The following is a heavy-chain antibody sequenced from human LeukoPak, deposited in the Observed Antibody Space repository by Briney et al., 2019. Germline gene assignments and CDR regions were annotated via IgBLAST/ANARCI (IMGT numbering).Heavy chain of an antibody. CDR1: GYSFSIFG. D-gene: IGHD1-26*01. CDR2: ISAYNGKT. J-gene: IGHJ4*02. CDR3: ARGFGWELPDY. V-gene: IGHV1-18*01. Sequence: ASVKVSCKASGYSFSIFGVTWVRQAPGQGLEWMGSISAYNGKTNYAQKFQGRVTMTTDTSTSTAYMELRSLISDDTAVYYCARGFGWELPDYWGQGTLVTASS.